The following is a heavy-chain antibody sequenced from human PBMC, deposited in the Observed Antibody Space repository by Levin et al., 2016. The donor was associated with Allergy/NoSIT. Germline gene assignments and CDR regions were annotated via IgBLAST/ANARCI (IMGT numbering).Heavy chain of an antibody. J-gene: IGHJ3*02. V-gene: IGHV1-69*01. CDR2: IIPIFGTA. Sequence: WVRQAPGQGLEWMGGIIPIFGTANYAQKFQGRVTITADESTSTAYMELSSLRSEDTAVYYCAAPTGTMIVVDMRGLDAFDIWGQGTMVTVSS. D-gene: IGHD3-22*01. CDR3: AAPTGTMIVVDMRGLDAFDI.